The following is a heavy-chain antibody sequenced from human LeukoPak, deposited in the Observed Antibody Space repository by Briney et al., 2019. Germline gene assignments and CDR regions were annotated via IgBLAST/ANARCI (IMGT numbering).Heavy chain of an antibody. CDR2: ISSSSSTI. CDR3: ARSYYYDSSGYYDFDY. D-gene: IGHD3-22*01. V-gene: IGHV3-48*01. CDR1: GFTFSSYS. J-gene: IGHJ4*02. Sequence: GSLRLSCAASGFTFSSYSMNWVRQAPGKGLEWVSYISSSSSTIYYADSVKGRFTISRDNAKNSLYLQMNSLRAEDTAVYYCARSYYYDSSGYYDFDYWGQGTLVTVSS.